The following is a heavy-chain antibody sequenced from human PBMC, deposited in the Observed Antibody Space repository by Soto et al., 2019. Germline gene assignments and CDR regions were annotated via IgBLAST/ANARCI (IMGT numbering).Heavy chain of an antibody. CDR1: GFTFSSYA. D-gene: IGHD5-18*01. CDR2: ISYDGSNK. Sequence: PGGSLRLSCAASGFTFSSYAMHWVRQAPGKGLEWVAVISYDGSNKYYADSVKGRFTISRDNSKNTLYLQMNSLRAEDTAVYYCARVWVRDTARVDYWGQGTLVTVSS. J-gene: IGHJ4*02. CDR3: ARVWVRDTARVDY. V-gene: IGHV3-30-3*01.